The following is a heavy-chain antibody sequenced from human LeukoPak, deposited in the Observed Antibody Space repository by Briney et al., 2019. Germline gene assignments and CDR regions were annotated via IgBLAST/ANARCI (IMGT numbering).Heavy chain of an antibody. J-gene: IGHJ6*02. Sequence: GGSLRLSCAASGFTFSSYGMHWVRQAPGKGLEWVAVIWYDGSNKYYADSVKGRFTISRDNSKNTLYLQMNSLRAEDTAVYYCARRPVRGWLLDYYYGMDVWGQGTTVTVSS. V-gene: IGHV3-33*08. CDR3: ARRPVRGWLLDYYYGMDV. D-gene: IGHD2-21*02. CDR2: IWYDGSNK. CDR1: GFTFSSYG.